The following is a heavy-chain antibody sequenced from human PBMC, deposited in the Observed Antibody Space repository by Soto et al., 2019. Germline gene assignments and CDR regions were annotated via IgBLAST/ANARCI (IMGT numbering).Heavy chain of an antibody. CDR1: DDSISPYY. CDR2: IYHSGST. J-gene: IGHJ4*02. V-gene: IGHV4-59*08. Sequence: TETLSLTCTVSDDSISPYYWSWIRQPPGKGLEWIGYIYHSGSTNYNPSLKSRVTISVDTSKNQFSLKLSFVTAADTAVYYCARHFNYGDYSSGYFDYWGQGALVTVSS. D-gene: IGHD4-17*01. CDR3: ARHFNYGDYSSGYFDY.